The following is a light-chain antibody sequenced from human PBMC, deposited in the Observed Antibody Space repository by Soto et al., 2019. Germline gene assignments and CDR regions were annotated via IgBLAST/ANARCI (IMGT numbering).Light chain of an antibody. V-gene: IGLV2-14*03. Sequence: QSALIQPASVFGSPGQSITISCTGTGRDIADSKYVSWHQQHPGQAPKLLISEVGSRPLGTSDRFTGSKFGNTASLTISGLQPEDEADYYCASYTSSNTLEGVVFGGGTKVTVL. CDR2: EVG. CDR1: GRDIADSKY. CDR3: ASYTSSNTLEGVV. J-gene: IGLJ2*01.